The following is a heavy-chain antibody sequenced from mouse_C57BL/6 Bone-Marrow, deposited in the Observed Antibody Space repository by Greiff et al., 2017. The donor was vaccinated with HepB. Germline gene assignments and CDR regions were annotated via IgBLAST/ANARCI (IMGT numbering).Heavy chain of an antibody. V-gene: IGHV1-7*01. CDR3: ASLAGVEGDHY. CDR2: INPSSGYT. J-gene: IGHJ4*01. D-gene: IGHD1-1*01. CDR1: GYTFTSYW. Sequence: VQGVESGAELAKPGASVKLSCKASGYTFTSYWMHWVKQRPGQGLEWIGYINPSSGYTKYNQKFKDKATLTADKSSSTAYMQLSSLTYEDSAVYYCASLAGVEGDHYWGQGTSVTVSS.